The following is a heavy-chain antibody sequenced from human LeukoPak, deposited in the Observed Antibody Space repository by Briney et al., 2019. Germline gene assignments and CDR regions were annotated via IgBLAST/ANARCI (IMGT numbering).Heavy chain of an antibody. V-gene: IGHV3-21*01. CDR3: ARNDVLGATTFGYFDY. J-gene: IGHJ4*02. CDR2: ISSSSSYI. CDR1: GFTFSSYS. Sequence: GGSLRLSCAASGFTFSSYSMNWVRQAPGKGLEWVSSISSSSSYIYYADSVKGRFTISRDNATNSLYLQMNSLGAEDTAVYYCARNDVLGATTFGYFDYWGQGTLVTVSS. D-gene: IGHD1-26*01.